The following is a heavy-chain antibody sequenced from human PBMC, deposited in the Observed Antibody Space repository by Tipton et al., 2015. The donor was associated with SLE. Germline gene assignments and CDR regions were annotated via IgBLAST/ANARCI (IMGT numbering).Heavy chain of an antibody. V-gene: IGHV4-34*10. Sequence: WSWIRQSPGKRLEWIGEISHSGGANYNPSLKSRATVSLDRSNNEFSLRLNSVTAADTAIYYCARHLGSGRYYMTFDYWGQGALVTVSS. D-gene: IGHD1-26*01. CDR2: ISHSGGA. J-gene: IGHJ4*02. CDR3: ARHLGSGRYYMTFDY.